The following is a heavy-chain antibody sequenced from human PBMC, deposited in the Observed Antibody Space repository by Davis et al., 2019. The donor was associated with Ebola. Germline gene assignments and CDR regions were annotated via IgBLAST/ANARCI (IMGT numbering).Heavy chain of an antibody. J-gene: IGHJ4*02. V-gene: IGHV3-33*08. D-gene: IGHD3-3*01. Sequence: GGSLRLSCAASGFTFSGSAMHWVRQAPGKGLEWVAVIWYDGSNKYYADSVKGRFTISRDNSKNTLYLQMNSLRDEDTAVYYCAREGPIPGRVFGVVITAYFDYWGQGTLVTVSS. CDR1: GFTFSGSA. CDR2: IWYDGSNK. CDR3: AREGPIPGRVFGVVITAYFDY.